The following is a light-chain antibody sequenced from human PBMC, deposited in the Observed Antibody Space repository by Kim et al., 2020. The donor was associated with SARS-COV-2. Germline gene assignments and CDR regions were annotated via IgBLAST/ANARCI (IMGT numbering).Light chain of an antibody. CDR2: YAS. Sequence: AAVGGGVTITCRASQSISSWLAWYRQKPGKAPKLLIYYASSLESGVPSRFSGRGSGTEFTLTISSPQPDDFATYYCQQYNSYSGTFGQGTKVDIK. J-gene: IGKJ1*01. CDR3: QQYNSYSGT. CDR1: QSISSW. V-gene: IGKV1-5*01.